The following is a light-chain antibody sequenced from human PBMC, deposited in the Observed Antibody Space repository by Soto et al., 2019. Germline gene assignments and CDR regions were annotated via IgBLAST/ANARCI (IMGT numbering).Light chain of an antibody. J-gene: IGKJ1*01. Sequence: DIQMTQSPSTLSASVGDSVTITCRASQGISTWLAWYQQKPGKAPNLLIYDASSLASGVPSRFSGSGSGTEFTLTISSLQPDDFATFYCQQYNSHSKTFGQGTKVDIK. CDR2: DAS. CDR3: QQYNSHSKT. V-gene: IGKV1-5*01. CDR1: QGISTW.